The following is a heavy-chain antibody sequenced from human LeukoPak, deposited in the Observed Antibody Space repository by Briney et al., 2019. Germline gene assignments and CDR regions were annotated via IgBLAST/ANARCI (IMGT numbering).Heavy chain of an antibody. V-gene: IGHV3-53*01. J-gene: IGHJ4*02. CDR2: IYNSGST. Sequence: PGGSLRLSCAVSGFTVSSNYMSWVRQAPGKGLEWVSVIYNSGSTFYADSVKGRFTISRDNSENTLYLQMNSLRAEDTAVYYCARSLRVGVTAGGYWGQGTLVIVAS. CDR3: ARSLRVGVTAGGY. CDR1: GFTVSSNY. D-gene: IGHD1-26*01.